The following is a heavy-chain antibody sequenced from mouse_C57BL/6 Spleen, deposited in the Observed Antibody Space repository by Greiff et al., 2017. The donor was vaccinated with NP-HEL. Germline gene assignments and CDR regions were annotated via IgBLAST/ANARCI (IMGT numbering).Heavy chain of an antibody. CDR3: ASGEDYGSSWGGYFDY. CDR1: GYTFTSYG. J-gene: IGHJ2*01. CDR2: IYPRSGNT. D-gene: IGHD1-1*01. V-gene: IGHV1-81*01. Sequence: QVQLQQSGAELARPGASVKLSCKASGYTFTSYGISWVKQRTGQGLEWIGEIYPRSGNTYYNEKFKGKATLTAAKSSSTGYMELRSLTSEDSAVYFCASGEDYGSSWGGYFDYWGQGTTLTVSS.